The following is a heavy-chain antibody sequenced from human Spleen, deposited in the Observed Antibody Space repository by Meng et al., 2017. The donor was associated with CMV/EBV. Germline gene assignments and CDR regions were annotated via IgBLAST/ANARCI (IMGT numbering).Heavy chain of an antibody. J-gene: IGHJ5*02. CDR2: IWYDGSNK. CDR3: ARASGYGDNWLPNWFDL. D-gene: IGHD1-1*01. CDR1: GFTFSSYG. V-gene: IGHV3-33*01. Sequence: GESLKISCAASGFTFSSYGMHWVRQAPGKGLELVAVIWYDGSNKYYADSVKGRFTISRDNSKNTLYLQMNSLRAEDTAVYYCARASGYGDNWLPNWFDLWGQGTLVTVSS.